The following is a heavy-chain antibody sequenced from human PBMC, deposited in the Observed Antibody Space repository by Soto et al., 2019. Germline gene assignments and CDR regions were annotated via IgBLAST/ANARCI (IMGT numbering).Heavy chain of an antibody. V-gene: IGHV4-39*01. D-gene: IGHD3-10*01. CDR1: GGSISSSSYY. Sequence: QLQLQESGPGLVKPSETLSLTCTVSGGSISSSSYYWGWIRQPPGKGLEWIGSIYYSGSTYYNPSLKSRFTISVDTSKNQFSLKLSSVTAADTAVYYCARHQGYYGSGSFDYWGQGTLVTVSS. CDR2: IYYSGST. J-gene: IGHJ4*02. CDR3: ARHQGYYGSGSFDY.